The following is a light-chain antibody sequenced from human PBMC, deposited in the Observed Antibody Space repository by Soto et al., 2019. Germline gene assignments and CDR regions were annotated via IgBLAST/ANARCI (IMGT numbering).Light chain of an antibody. CDR1: QSVSNNY. J-gene: IGKJ1*01. V-gene: IGKV3-20*01. Sequence: IVLTQSPGTLSLSPGDTAALSCRASQSVSNNYLAWYQQKPGQAPSLLIYVASSRATGIPDRFSGSASGIDFTLTISRLEPEDFAVYYCQQYGTSPRMFGQGTKVEIK. CDR2: VAS. CDR3: QQYGTSPRM.